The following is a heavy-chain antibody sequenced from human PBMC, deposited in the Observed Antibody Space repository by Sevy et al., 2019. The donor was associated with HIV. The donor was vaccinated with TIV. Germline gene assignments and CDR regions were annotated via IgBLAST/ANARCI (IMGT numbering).Heavy chain of an antibody. J-gene: IGHJ6*02. CDR3: AGDRLGITISAEWGGGMDV. CDR1: GFTLSSYG. D-gene: IGHD3-3*01. CDR2: IRYDGSNK. Sequence: GGSLRLSCAASGFTLSSYGMHWVRQAPGKGLEWVAVIRYDGSNKYYADSVKGRFTISRDNSKNTLYLQMNSLRAEDTAVYYCAGDRLGITISAEWGGGMDVWGQGTTVTVS. V-gene: IGHV3-33*01.